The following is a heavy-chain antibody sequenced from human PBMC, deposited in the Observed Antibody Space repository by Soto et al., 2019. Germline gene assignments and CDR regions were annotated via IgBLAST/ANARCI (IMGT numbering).Heavy chain of an antibody. CDR2: IIPIFGTA. Sequence: GASVKVSFKASGGTFSSYAISWGRQAPGQGLEWMGGIIPIFGTANYAQKFKGRVTITADKSTSTAYMELSSLRSEDTAVYYCARITNPQWLVVGGAFDIWGQGTMVTVSS. D-gene: IGHD6-19*01. CDR1: GGTFSSYA. J-gene: IGHJ3*02. CDR3: ARITNPQWLVVGGAFDI. V-gene: IGHV1-69*06.